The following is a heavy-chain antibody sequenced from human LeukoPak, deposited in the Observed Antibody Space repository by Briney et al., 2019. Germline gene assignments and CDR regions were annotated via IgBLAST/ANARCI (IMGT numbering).Heavy chain of an antibody. CDR1: GGSISSSNW. CDR3: ARDPMGDTAMGFDY. CDR2: IYYSGST. D-gene: IGHD5-18*01. J-gene: IGHJ4*02. Sequence: KSSETLSLTCAVSGGSISSSNWWSWVRQPPGKGLEWIGEIYYSGSTNYNPSLKSRVTISVDKSKNQFSLKLSSVTAADTAVYYCARDPMGDTAMGFDYWGQGTLVTVSS. V-gene: IGHV4-4*02.